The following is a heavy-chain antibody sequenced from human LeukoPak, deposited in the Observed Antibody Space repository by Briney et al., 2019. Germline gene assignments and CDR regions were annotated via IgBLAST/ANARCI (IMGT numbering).Heavy chain of an antibody. Sequence: GGSLRLSCAASGFTVTDSYMSWVRQAPGKGLEWASVIYSGGGTFYSASVKGRFAISRDFSKNTLYLQMNSLRDEDTAVYYCASSGSYRFDYWGQGTLVTVSS. D-gene: IGHD1-26*01. CDR2: IYSGGGT. J-gene: IGHJ4*02. V-gene: IGHV3-53*01. CDR3: ASSGSYRFDY. CDR1: GFTVTDSY.